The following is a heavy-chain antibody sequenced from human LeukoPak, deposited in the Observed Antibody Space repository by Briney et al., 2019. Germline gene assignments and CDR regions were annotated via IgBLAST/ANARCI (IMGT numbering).Heavy chain of an antibody. V-gene: IGHV4-59*08. CDR3: ARHVGYSYGLDY. D-gene: IGHD5-18*01. Sequence: PSETLSLTCTVSGGSISSYYWSWIRQPPGKGLEWIGYIYYSGSTNYNPSLKSRVTISVHTSKNQFSLKLSSVTAADTAVYYCARHVGYSYGLDYWGQGTLVTVSS. CDR1: GGSISSYY. CDR2: IYYSGST. J-gene: IGHJ4*02.